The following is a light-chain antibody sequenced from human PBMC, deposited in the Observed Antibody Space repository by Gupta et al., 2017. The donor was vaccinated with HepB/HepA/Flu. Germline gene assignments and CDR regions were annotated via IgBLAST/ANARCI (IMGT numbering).Light chain of an antibody. J-gene: IGKJ3*01. CDR1: QSVNNY. V-gene: IGKV3-11*01. CDR3: QQRSNWPPFT. Sequence: EVVLTQSPATLSVSLGESATLYCRASQSVNNYLAWYQQKPGQAPRLLIYDASNRATGIPARFSGSVSGTDFSLTNSSLEPEDFAGYYCQQRSNWPPFTFGPGTKVDIK. CDR2: DAS.